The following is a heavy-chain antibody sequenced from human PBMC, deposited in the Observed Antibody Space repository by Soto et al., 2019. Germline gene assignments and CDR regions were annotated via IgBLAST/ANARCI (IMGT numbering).Heavy chain of an antibody. V-gene: IGHV4-34*01. Sequence: PSETLSLTCAVYGGSFSGYYWSWIRQPPGKGLEWIGEINHSGSTNYNPSLKSRVTISVDTSKNQFSLKLSSVTAADTAVYYCARGLYGSGSYLGTNWFDPWGQGTLVTVSS. D-gene: IGHD3-10*01. CDR3: ARGLYGSGSYLGTNWFDP. CDR2: INHSGST. CDR1: GGSFSGYY. J-gene: IGHJ5*02.